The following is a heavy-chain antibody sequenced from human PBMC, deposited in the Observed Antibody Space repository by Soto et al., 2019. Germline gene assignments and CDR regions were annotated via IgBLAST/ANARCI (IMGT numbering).Heavy chain of an antibody. Sequence: ASVSVSCKDSGYTFNTYAITSVRQAPGQGLEWMGWINPNSGGTNYAPKFQGRVTMTRDTSISTAYMELSRLRSDDTAVYYCARAEGGSYYWFDYWGQGTLVTVSS. CDR1: GYTFNTYA. V-gene: IGHV1-2*02. D-gene: IGHD1-26*01. CDR2: INPNSGGT. J-gene: IGHJ4*02. CDR3: ARAEGGSYYWFDY.